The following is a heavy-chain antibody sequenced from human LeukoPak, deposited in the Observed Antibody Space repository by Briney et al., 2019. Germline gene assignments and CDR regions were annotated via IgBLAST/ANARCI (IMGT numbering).Heavy chain of an antibody. CDR2: ISAYNGNT. J-gene: IGHJ4*02. D-gene: IGHD4-17*01. Sequence: ASVKVSCKASGYTFTSYGISWVRQAPGQGREWMGWISAYNGNTNYAQKLQGRVTMTTDTSTSTAYMELRSLRSDDTAVYYCARDDYGDYVRDYWGQGTLVTVSS. CDR3: ARDDYGDYVRDY. CDR1: GYTFTSYG. V-gene: IGHV1-18*01.